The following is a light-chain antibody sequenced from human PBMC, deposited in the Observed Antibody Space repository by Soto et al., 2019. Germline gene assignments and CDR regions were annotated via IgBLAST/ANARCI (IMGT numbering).Light chain of an antibody. Sequence: QSLLTQPPSVSATPGQRVTISCSGTYSNIGSNTVAWYQRLPGAAPKLLIYSNNERPSGVPDRFSVSKSGSSASLAISGLQSEDEADYYCAAWDDSLNSPRMLFGGGTKLTVL. V-gene: IGLV1-44*01. CDR1: YSNIGSNT. J-gene: IGLJ2*01. CDR3: AAWDDSLNSPRML. CDR2: SNN.